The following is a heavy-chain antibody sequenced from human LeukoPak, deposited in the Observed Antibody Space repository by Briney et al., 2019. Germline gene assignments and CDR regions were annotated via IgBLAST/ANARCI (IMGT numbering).Heavy chain of an antibody. V-gene: IGHV4-38-2*02. CDR3: ARGYYYVSGSYSFFDY. J-gene: IGHJ4*02. CDR2: LYRSGST. D-gene: IGHD3-10*01. CDR1: GYFISRGYY. Sequence: SETLSLTCTVSGYFISRGYYWGWIRQPPGKGLEWIGRLYRSGSTYYNPSLKSRATISVDTSKNQFSLRLSSVTAADTAVYYCARGYYYVSGSYSFFDYWGQGTLVTVSS.